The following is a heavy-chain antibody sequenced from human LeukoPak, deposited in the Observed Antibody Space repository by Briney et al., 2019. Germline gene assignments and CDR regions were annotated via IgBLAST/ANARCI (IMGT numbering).Heavy chain of an antibody. D-gene: IGHD3-3*01. CDR3: ARGRRDDFWSKYNWFDP. CDR1: GGSISSGGYS. J-gene: IGHJ5*02. Sequence: SETLSLTCAVSGGSISSGGYSWSWIRQPPGKGLEWIGYIYHSGSTYYNPSLKSRVTISVDRSKNQFSLKLSSVTAADTAVYYCARGRRDDFWSKYNWFDPWGQGTLVTVSS. V-gene: IGHV4-30-2*01. CDR2: IYHSGST.